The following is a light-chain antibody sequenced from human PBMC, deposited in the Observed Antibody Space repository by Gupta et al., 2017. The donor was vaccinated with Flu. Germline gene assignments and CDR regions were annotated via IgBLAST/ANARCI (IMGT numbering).Light chain of an antibody. CDR2: DVN. V-gene: IGLV2-11*01. CDR1: SSDVGGYNS. J-gene: IGLJ3*02. Sequence: QSALTQPRSVFGSPGQSVTISCTETSSDVGGYNSVSWYQQYPGKAPKLMIYDVNKRPSGVPDRFSGSKSVNTASLTISGLQTEDEADFYCCSYAGTYTHWVFGGGTKLTVL. CDR3: CSYAGTYTHWV.